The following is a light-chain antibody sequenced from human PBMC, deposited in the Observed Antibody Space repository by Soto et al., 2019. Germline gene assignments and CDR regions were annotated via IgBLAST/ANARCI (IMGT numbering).Light chain of an antibody. CDR2: DAF. Sequence: EIVLTQSPASLSLSPGERATLSCRASQSVSSRLAWYQQKPGQAPRLLIYDAFNRATGIPARFSGSGSGTDFTLTISSLEPEDFGVYSSRHYGNFGPGTKVDIK. V-gene: IGKV3-11*01. CDR3: RHYGN. J-gene: IGKJ3*01. CDR1: QSVSSR.